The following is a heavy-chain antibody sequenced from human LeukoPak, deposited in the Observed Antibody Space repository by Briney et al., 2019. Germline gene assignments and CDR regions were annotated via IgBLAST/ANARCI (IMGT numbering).Heavy chain of an antibody. CDR3: ARVAYSSSSRPGAFDI. Sequence: SETLSLTCTVSGGSISSYYWSWIRQPPGKGLEWIGYIYHSGSTYYNPSLKSRVTISVDRSKNQFSLKLSSVTAADTAVYYCARVAYSSSSRPGAFDIWGQGTMVTVSS. J-gene: IGHJ3*02. D-gene: IGHD6-6*01. CDR2: IYHSGST. V-gene: IGHV4-59*12. CDR1: GGSISSYY.